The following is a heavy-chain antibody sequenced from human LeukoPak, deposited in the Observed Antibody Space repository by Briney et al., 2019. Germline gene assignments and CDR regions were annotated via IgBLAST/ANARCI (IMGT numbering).Heavy chain of an antibody. CDR3: ARVSTNSRVAGYDPQWYFDL. Sequence: ASVKVSCKASGYAFINYGFSWVRQAPGQGLEWTGWISAYNGNTNYLQKFQGRVTMTTDTSTNTVYMELRSLGSDDTAVYYCARVSTNSRVAGYDPQWYFDLWGRGTPVTVSP. CDR1: GYAFINYG. V-gene: IGHV1-18*04. D-gene: IGHD5-12*01. J-gene: IGHJ2*01. CDR2: ISAYNGNT.